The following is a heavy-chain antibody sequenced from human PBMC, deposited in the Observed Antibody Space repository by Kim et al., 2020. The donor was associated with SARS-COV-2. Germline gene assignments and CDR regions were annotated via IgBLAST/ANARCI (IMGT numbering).Heavy chain of an antibody. Sequence: GGSLRLSCAASGFTFSSYAMHWVRQAPGKGLEWVAVISYDGSNKYYADSVKGRFTISRDNSKNTLYLQMNSLRAEDTAVYYCARAAYYSGSGRDFDYWG. CDR3: ARAAYYSGSGRDFDY. J-gene: IGHJ4*01. V-gene: IGHV3-30-3*01. D-gene: IGHD3-10*01. CDR2: ISYDGSNK. CDR1: GFTFSSYA.